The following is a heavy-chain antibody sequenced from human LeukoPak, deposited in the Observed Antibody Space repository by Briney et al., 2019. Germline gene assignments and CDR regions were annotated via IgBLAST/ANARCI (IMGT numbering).Heavy chain of an antibody. Sequence: ASVKVSCKASGYAFTGYYMHWVRQAPGQGLEWMGWINPNSGGTNYAQKFQGRVTMTRDTSISTAYMELSRLRSDDTAVYYCAGPSRGYSYGYYYYGVDVWGQGTTVTVSS. CDR3: AGPSRGYSYGYYYYGVDV. J-gene: IGHJ6*02. CDR2: INPNSGGT. V-gene: IGHV1-2*02. D-gene: IGHD5-18*01. CDR1: GYAFTGYY.